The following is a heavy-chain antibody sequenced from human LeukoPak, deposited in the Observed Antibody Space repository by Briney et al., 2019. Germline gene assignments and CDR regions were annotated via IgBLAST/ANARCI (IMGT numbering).Heavy chain of an antibody. CDR2: IYHSGNT. J-gene: IGHJ5*02. V-gene: IGHV4-59*01. CDR1: GASISSYY. Sequence: PSETLSLTCTVSGASISSYYWSWIRQPPGKGLEWIAYIYHSGNTNYNPSLKSRVIMSVDTSKNQFSLNLSSVTAADTAVYYCARYTLNWFDPWGQGTLVTVSS. CDR3: ARYTLNWFDP.